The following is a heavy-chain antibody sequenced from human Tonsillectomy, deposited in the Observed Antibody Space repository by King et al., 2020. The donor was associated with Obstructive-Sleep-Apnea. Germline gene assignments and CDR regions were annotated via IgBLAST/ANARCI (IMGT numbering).Heavy chain of an antibody. CDR2: IYYSGST. CDR1: GDSISTSYY. J-gene: IGHJ4*02. CDR3: ARGPSLGEENDY. D-gene: IGHD2-21*01. Sequence: VQLQESGPGLVKPSETLSLTCTVSGDSISTSYYWTLILQPPGKGLDWIGTIYYSGSTYYNPSLKIRVTIPVYTSKNKFSLNLNSVTAADTAVYYCARGPSLGEENDYWGQGTLVTVSS. V-gene: IGHV4-38-2*02.